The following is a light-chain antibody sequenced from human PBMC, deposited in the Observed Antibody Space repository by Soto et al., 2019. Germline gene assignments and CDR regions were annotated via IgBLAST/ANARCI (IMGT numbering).Light chain of an antibody. Sequence: QSALTQPPSASGSPGQAVTISCTGTSSDVGGYNYVSWYQQYPGKVPKRMVYEVNNRPSGVPDRFSGSKSGNTASLTVSGLQAEHEADYYCTSYAGGNNVFGTGTKVTVL. CDR2: EVN. CDR1: SSDVGGYNY. V-gene: IGLV2-8*01. CDR3: TSYAGGNNV. J-gene: IGLJ1*01.